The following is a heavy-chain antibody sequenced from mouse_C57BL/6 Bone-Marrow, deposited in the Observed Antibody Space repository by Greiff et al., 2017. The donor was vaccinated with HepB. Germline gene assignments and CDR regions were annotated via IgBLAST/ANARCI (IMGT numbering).Heavy chain of an antibody. CDR1: GFTFSDFY. J-gene: IGHJ2*01. CDR2: SRNKANDYTT. Sequence: EVQRVESGGGLVQSGRSLRLSCATSGFTFSDFYMEWVRQAPGKGLEWIAASRNKANDYTTEYSASVKGRFIVSRDTSQSILYLQMNALRAEDTAIYYCARDANYGTDYWGQGTTLTVSS. D-gene: IGHD2-1*01. CDR3: ARDANYGTDY. V-gene: IGHV7-1*01.